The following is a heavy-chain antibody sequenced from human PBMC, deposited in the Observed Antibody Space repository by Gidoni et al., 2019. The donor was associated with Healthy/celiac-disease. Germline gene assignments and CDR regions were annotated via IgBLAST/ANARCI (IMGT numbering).Heavy chain of an antibody. CDR1: GYTFTSYA. J-gene: IGHJ3*02. Sequence: QVQLVQSGAEVKKPGASVKVSCKASGYTFTSYAMHWVRQAPGHRLEWMGWINAGNVNTKYSQKFQGRVTITRDTSASTAYMELSSLRSEDTAVYYCARVSTHQGVTRGAFDIWGQGTMVTVSS. CDR3: ARVSTHQGVTRGAFDI. V-gene: IGHV1-3*01. D-gene: IGHD3-10*01. CDR2: INAGNVNT.